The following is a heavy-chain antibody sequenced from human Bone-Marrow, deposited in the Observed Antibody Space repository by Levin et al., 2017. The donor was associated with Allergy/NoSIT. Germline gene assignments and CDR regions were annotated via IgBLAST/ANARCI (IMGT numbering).Heavy chain of an antibody. CDR1: GYTFKNFY. CDR2: INPSGGST. V-gene: IGHV1-46*02. D-gene: IGHD4-17*01. Sequence: ASVKVSCKASGYTFKNFYVHWVRQAPGQGLEWMGIINPSGGSTRFAQKFQDRVSLTSDTSTSVVYLEVINLTSEDTAVYFCARFGDDGYFDFWGQGTLVTVSS. CDR3: ARFGDDGYFDF. J-gene: IGHJ4*02.